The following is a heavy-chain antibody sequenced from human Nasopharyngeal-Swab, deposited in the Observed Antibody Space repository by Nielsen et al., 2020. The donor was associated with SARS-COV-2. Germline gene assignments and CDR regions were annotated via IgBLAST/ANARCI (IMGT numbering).Heavy chain of an antibody. CDR3: ARDRGLNDYVWGSYRKSDAFDI. J-gene: IGHJ3*02. Sequence: ASVKVSCKASGYTFTSYYMHWVRQAPGQGLEWMGIINPSGGSTSYAQKFQGRVTMTRDTSTSTVYMELSSLRSEDTAVYYCARDRGLNDYVWGSYRKSDAFDIWGQGTMVTVSS. CDR1: GYTFTSYY. D-gene: IGHD3-16*02. CDR2: INPSGGST. V-gene: IGHV1-46*01.